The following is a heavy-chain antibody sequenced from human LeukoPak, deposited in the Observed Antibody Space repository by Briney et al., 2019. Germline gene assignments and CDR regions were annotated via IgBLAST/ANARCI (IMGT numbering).Heavy chain of an antibody. J-gene: IGHJ4*02. CDR3: ATFGLVPALDL. D-gene: IGHD2-21*02. CDR2: INPAGSET. CDR1: GFSFNAYW. V-gene: IGHV3-7*01. Sequence: GGSLRLSCAASGFSFNAYWMAWVRQAPGTGQEWVANINPAGSETFHVDPVKGRFSISRDHAKNLVYLQMNRPRAEDTAVYYCATFGLVPALDLWGQGTLVTVSS.